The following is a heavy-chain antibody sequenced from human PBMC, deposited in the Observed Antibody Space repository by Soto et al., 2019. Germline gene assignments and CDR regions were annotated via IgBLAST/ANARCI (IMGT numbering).Heavy chain of an antibody. CDR1: SGSISDHY. J-gene: IGHJ4*02. CDR3: ARVRAHSGYGLTFDY. CDR2: IYYSGST. V-gene: IGHV4-59*11. D-gene: IGHD5-12*01. Sequence: SETLSLTCTVSSGSISDHYWNWIRQPPGKGLEWIGYIYYSGSTNYNPSLKSRGTISVDTSKNQFSLQLNSVTAADTAVYYCARVRAHSGYGLTFDYWGQGTQVTVSS.